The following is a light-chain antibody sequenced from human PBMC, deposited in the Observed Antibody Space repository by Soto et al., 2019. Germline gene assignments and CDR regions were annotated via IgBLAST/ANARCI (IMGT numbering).Light chain of an antibody. CDR1: RSISNW. J-gene: IGKJ1*01. Sequence: IQITQSPSPPSATVGGRSHNPCPASRSISNWLAWYQQRPGIAPKLLIFDASILQSGVPSRFSGSGSGTEFTLTISSLQPDDFATYYCQHYNSYSEAFGQGTKVDIK. CDR2: DAS. V-gene: IGKV1-5*01. CDR3: QHYNSYSEA.